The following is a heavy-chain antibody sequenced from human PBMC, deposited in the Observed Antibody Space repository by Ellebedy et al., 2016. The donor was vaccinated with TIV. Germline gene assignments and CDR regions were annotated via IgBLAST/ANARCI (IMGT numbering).Heavy chain of an antibody. V-gene: IGHV3-23*01. D-gene: IGHD3-22*01. CDR2: ISGEGGNT. J-gene: IGHJ4*02. CDR1: GFTFSSFA. CDR3: AKGTSSGFNYDRVGFEY. Sequence: GESLKISCAASGFTFSSFAMHWVRQAPGKGLEWLSGISGEGGNTYDADSVKGRFTITRDNSKNTLYLQMDSLRAEDTAVYYCAKGTSSGFNYDRVGFEYWGQGTLVTVSS.